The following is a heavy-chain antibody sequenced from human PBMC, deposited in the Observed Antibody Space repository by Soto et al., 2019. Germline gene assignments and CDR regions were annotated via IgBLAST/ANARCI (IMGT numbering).Heavy chain of an antibody. CDR2: ISRDGRTT. V-gene: IGHV3-30*03. J-gene: IGHJ4*02. CDR1: GFTVSSYG. Sequence: QVQLEESGGGVVQPGRSLRLSCAVSGFTVSSYGMHWVRQAPGKGLEWVAVISRDGRTTFYADSVKGRFTISKDNSRNTLFLEMNSLRDDDMAVYYCTGEAASGYWGQGTLVTVSS. CDR3: TGEAASGY. D-gene: IGHD2-8*02.